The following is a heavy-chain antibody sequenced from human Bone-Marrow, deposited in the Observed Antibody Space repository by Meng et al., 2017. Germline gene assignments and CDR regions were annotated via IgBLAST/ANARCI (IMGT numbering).Heavy chain of an antibody. J-gene: IGHJ4*02. CDR1: GFTFSNAW. CDR2: IKSKTDGGTT. CDR3: TTGLTYYDFWSGYYISDY. Sequence: GESLKISYAASGFTFSNAWMSWVRQAPGKGLEWVGRIKSKTDGGTTDYAAPVKGRFTISRDDSKNTLYLQMNSLKTEDTAVYYCTTGLTYYDFWSGYYISDYWGQGTLVTVSS. V-gene: IGHV3-15*01. D-gene: IGHD3-3*01.